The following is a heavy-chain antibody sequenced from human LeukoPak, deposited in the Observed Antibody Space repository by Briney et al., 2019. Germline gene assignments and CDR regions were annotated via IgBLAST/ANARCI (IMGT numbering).Heavy chain of an antibody. CDR1: GFTFSSYS. Sequence: GRSLRLSCAASGFTFSSYSMHWVRQAPGKGLEWVAVIWYDGSNKYYADSVKGRFTISRDNSKNTLYLQMTSLRAEDTAVYYCARALISSSWRTWATYYYYGMDVWGKGTTVTVSS. V-gene: IGHV3-33*01. CDR3: ARALISSSWRTWATYYYYGMDV. J-gene: IGHJ6*04. CDR2: IWYDGSNK. D-gene: IGHD6-13*01.